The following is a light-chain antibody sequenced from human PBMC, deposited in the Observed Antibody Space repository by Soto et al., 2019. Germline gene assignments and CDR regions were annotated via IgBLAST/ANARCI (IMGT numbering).Light chain of an antibody. Sequence: DIQLTQSPSSLSASVGDRVTITCRASQSMSDSLNWYQQKSGQAPKLLIYSASTLEIGVPSRFSGSGSGTDFTLTISSLQPEDFGTYFCQQSYSNSYTFGQGTTLEIK. CDR2: SAS. CDR1: QSMSDS. CDR3: QQSYSNSYT. J-gene: IGKJ2*01. V-gene: IGKV1-39*01.